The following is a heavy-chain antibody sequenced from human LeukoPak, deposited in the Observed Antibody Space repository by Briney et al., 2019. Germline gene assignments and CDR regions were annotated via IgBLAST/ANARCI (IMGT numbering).Heavy chain of an antibody. Sequence: SETLSLTCAVSGGSISSGGYSWSWLRQPPGKGLEWIGYIYHSGSTYYNPSLKSRVTISVDRSKNQFSLKLSSVTAADTAVYYCAREGKVAGDYYYYGMDVWGQGTTVTVSS. V-gene: IGHV4-30-2*01. CDR1: GGSISSGGYS. D-gene: IGHD4-23*01. J-gene: IGHJ6*02. CDR2: IYHSGST. CDR3: AREGKVAGDYYYYGMDV.